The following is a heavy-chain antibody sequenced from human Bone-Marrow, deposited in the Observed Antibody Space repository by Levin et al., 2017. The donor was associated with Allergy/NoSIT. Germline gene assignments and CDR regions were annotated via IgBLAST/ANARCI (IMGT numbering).Heavy chain of an antibody. J-gene: IGHJ6*03. CDR2: ISRSGDRT. CDR1: GFTFSNYA. Sequence: GESLKISCAASGFTFSNYAMTWVRQAPGQGLEWVSGISRSGDRTFYADSVKGRVTISRDNSKNTLDLQMDSLRAEDPALYYCARSPDESVFFGVIVIPVYYMDVWGKGTTVTVSS. D-gene: IGHD3-16*02. V-gene: IGHV3-23*01. CDR3: ARSPDESVFFGVIVIPVYYMDV.